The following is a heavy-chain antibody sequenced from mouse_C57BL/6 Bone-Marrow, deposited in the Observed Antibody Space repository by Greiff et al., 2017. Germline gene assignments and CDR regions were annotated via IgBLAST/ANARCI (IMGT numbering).Heavy chain of an antibody. D-gene: IGHD2-5*01. J-gene: IGHJ2*01. Sequence: QVQLQQSGAELVRPGTSVKVSCKASGYSFTNYLIEWVKQRPGQGLEWIGVINPGSGGTNYNEKFKGKATLTADKSSSTAYMQLSSLTSEDSAVYCCAREGEVSNYYFDYWGQGTTLTVSS. V-gene: IGHV1-54*01. CDR3: AREGEVSNYYFDY. CDR2: INPGSGGT. CDR1: GYSFTNYL.